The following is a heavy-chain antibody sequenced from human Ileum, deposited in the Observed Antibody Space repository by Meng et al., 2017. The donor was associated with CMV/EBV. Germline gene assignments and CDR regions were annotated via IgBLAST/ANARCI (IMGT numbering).Heavy chain of an antibody. Sequence: GESLKISCAASGFSFRNYVINWVRQAPGKGLEWVTSIGGTDGGYDGNTYYVDSVKGRFTISRDNSKSTVFLQMNSLRAEDTAVYFCAVIPEHQLRDYWGQGTLVTVSS. D-gene: IGHD2-2*01. V-gene: IGHV3-23*01. CDR3: AVIPEHQLRDY. J-gene: IGHJ4*02. CDR2: IGGTDGGYDGNT. CDR1: GFSFRNYV.